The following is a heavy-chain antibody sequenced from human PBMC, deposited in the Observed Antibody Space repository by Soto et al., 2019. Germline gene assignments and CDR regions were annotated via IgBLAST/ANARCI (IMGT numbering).Heavy chain of an antibody. J-gene: IGHJ5*02. CDR2: IYYSGHT. V-gene: IGHV4-39*01. D-gene: IGHD7-27*01. CDR1: VDSIDTSRYY. Sequence: PSETLSLTCTVSVDSIDTSRYYCGWIRQPPWKGLEWIASIYYSGHTHYNPSLKSRVTMSLDTSKNQFSLKLSSVTAADTAIYYCARLKGAFSITNYNWFDPLGQGTLVTVS. CDR3: ARLKGAFSITNYNWFDP.